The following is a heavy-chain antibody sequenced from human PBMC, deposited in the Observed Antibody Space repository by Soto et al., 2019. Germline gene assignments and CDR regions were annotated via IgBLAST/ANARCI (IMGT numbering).Heavy chain of an antibody. J-gene: IGHJ5*02. CDR3: TTLRLDP. V-gene: IGHV1-2*02. Sequence: ASVKVSCKASGYTFTAFYMNWVRQAPGQGLEWMGWVNPNTGLTKYAQKFRDRVTMTRDTSINTAYMELSGLTSDDTAVYYCTTLRLDPWGQGSRVTGSA. CDR2: VNPNTGLT. D-gene: IGHD6-25*01. CDR1: GYTFTAFY.